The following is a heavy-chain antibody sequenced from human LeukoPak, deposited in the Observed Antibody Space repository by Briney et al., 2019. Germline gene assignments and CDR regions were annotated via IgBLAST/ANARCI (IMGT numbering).Heavy chain of an antibody. CDR3: ARGRRIVNNWFDP. J-gene: IGHJ5*02. CDR2: IYYSGST. V-gene: IGHV4-59*12. Sequence: PSETLSLTCTVSGGSISSYYWSWIRQPPGKGLEWIGYIYYSGSTNYNPSLKSRVTISVDTSKNQFSLKLSSVTAADTAVHYCARGRRIVNNWFDPWGQGTLVTVSS. CDR1: GGSISSYY. D-gene: IGHD1-26*01.